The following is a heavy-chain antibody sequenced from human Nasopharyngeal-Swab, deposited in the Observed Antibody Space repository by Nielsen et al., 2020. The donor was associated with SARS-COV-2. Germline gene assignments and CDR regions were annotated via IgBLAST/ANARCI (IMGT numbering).Heavy chain of an antibody. CDR3: AREPRGYCSGGSCYFVGRAFDI. CDR2: IKQDGSEK. J-gene: IGHJ3*02. D-gene: IGHD2-15*01. V-gene: IGHV3-7*03. Sequence: GESLKISCAASGFTFSSYGMSWVRQAPGKGLEWVANIKQDGSEKYYVDSVKGRFTISRDNAKNSLYLQMNSLRAEDTAVYYCAREPRGYCSGGSCYFVGRAFDIWGQGTMVTVSS. CDR1: GFTFSSYG.